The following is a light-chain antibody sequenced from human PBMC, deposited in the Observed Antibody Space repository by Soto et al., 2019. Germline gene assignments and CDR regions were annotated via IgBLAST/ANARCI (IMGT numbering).Light chain of an antibody. Sequence: SYELTPPPSVSVAPGQTARITCGGNNIGSKSVHWYQQKPGQAPVLVIYYDSDRPSGIPERFSGSNSGNTATLTISRVEAGDEADYYCQVWDSSSDHVVFGGGTKLTVL. J-gene: IGLJ2*01. CDR3: QVWDSSSDHVV. CDR2: YDS. V-gene: IGLV3-21*04. CDR1: NIGSKS.